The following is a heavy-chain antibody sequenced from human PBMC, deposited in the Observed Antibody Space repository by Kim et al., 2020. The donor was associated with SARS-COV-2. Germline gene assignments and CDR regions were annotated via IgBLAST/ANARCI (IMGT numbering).Heavy chain of an antibody. D-gene: IGHD3-22*01. CDR3: ARDDSSGYYFVALDY. Sequence: ADSGKGRFTISRDNSKNTLYLQMNSLRAEDTAVYYCARDDSSGYYFVALDYWGQGTLVTVSS. J-gene: IGHJ4*02. V-gene: IGHV3-30*01.